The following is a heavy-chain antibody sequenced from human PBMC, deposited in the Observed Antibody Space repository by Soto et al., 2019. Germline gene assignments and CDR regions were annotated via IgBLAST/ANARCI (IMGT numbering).Heavy chain of an antibody. CDR1: GGTFSSYT. CDR3: ASSSSPRSGSYYNYYYMYV. J-gene: IGHJ6*03. V-gene: IGHV1-69*02. D-gene: IGHD3-10*01. CDR2: IIPILGIA. Sequence: QVQLVQSGAEVKKPGSSVKVSCKASGGTFSSYTISWVRQAPGQGLEWMGRIIPILGIANYAQKFQGRVTITADKSTSTAYMGLSSLRSEDTAVYYCASSSSPRSGSYYNYYYMYVWGKGTTVTVSS.